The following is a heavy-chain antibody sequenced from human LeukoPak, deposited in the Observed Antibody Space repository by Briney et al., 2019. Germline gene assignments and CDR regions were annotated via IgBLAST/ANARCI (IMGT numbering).Heavy chain of an antibody. CDR3: AVNQISYYGMDV. Sequence: SVKVSFKASGFTFTISAMQWVRQARGQRLEWIGWIVVGSGNTNYAQKFQERVTITRDMSTSTAYMELSSLRPEDTAVYYCAVNQISYYGMDVRGQGTTVTVSS. V-gene: IGHV1-58*02. CDR1: GFTFTISA. J-gene: IGHJ6*02. D-gene: IGHD1-14*01. CDR2: IVVGSGNT.